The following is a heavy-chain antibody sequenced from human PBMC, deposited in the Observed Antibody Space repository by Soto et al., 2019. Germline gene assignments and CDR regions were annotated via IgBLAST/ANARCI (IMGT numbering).Heavy chain of an antibody. D-gene: IGHD3-22*01. CDR2: ISAYNGNT. CDR3: ARGGRHDSSGYFLPFSGMDV. J-gene: IGHJ6*02. V-gene: IGHV1-18*01. CDR1: GYTFTSYG. Sequence: QVQLVQSGAEVKEPGASVKVSCKASGYTFTSYGISWVRQAPGQGLEWMGWISAYNGNTNYAQKLQGRVPMTTDTSTSTAYLELRSLRSDAPAVYYCARGGRHDSSGYFLPFSGMDVWGQGTTVTVSS.